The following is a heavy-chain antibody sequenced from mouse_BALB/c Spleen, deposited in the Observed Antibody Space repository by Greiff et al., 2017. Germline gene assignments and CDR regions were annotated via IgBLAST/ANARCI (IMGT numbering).Heavy chain of an antibody. Sequence: EVQGVESGGGLVQPGGSLKLSCAASGFTFSSYTMSWVRQTPEKRLEWVAYISNGGGSTYYPDTVKGRFTISRDNAKNTLYLQMSSLKSEDTAMYYCARQGITTGRDYWGQGTSVTVSS. V-gene: IGHV5-12-2*01. CDR2: ISNGGGST. CDR1: GFTFSSYT. CDR3: ARQGITTGRDY. J-gene: IGHJ4*01. D-gene: IGHD2-4*01.